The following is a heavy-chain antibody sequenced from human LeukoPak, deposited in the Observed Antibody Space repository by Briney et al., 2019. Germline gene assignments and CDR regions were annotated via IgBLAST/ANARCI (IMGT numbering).Heavy chain of an antibody. D-gene: IGHD3-3*01. J-gene: IGHJ6*03. Sequence: PGGSLRLSCAASGFTFDDYAMHWVRQAPGKGLEWVSGISWNSGSIGYADSVKGRFTISRDNAKNSLYLQMNSLRAEDTAVYYCVRGSLASGVAVYYYYYLDVWGKGTTVTVSS. CDR1: GFTFDDYA. CDR2: ISWNSGSI. CDR3: VRGSLASGVAVYYYYYLDV. V-gene: IGHV3-9*01.